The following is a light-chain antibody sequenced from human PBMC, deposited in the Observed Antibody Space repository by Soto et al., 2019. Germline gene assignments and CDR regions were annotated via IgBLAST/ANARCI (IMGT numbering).Light chain of an antibody. V-gene: IGKV1-5*01. CDR2: DAS. J-gene: IGKJ1*01. Sequence: DIQMTQSPSTLSASLGDRVTITCRASQSISSWLAWYQQKPGKAPKLLIYDASSLESGVPSRFSGSGSGTEFTLTISSLQPDDFPTYYCQQYNSYRTFGQGTKVDIK. CDR3: QQYNSYRT. CDR1: QSISSW.